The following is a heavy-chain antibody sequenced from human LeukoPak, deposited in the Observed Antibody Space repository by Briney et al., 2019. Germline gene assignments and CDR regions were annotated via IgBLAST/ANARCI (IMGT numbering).Heavy chain of an antibody. J-gene: IGHJ6*02. CDR2: INHSGST. Sequence: SETLSLTCAVYGGSFSGYYWSWIRQPPGKGLEWIGEINHSGSTNYNPSLKSRVTISVDTSKNQFSLKLNSLTAADTAVYYCASGPSTYYYFAVDVWGPGTTVTVSS. CDR1: GGSFSGYY. V-gene: IGHV4-34*01. CDR3: ASGPSTYYYFAVDV.